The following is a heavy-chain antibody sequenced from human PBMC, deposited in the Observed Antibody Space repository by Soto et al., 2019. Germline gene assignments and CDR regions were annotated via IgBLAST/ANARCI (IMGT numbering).Heavy chain of an antibody. J-gene: IGHJ4*02. CDR2: ISYSGSS. D-gene: IGHD3-16*01. CDR1: GGSMSIHY. CDR3: ARADPDASVGF. V-gene: IGHV4-59*11. Sequence: SETLSLTCTVSGGSMSIHYWTWLRQPPGKGLEWIGYISYSGSSYYNPSLKSRVTISADTSRNQFSLRLTSVIAADTAVYFCARADPDASVGFWGQGTLVTVSS.